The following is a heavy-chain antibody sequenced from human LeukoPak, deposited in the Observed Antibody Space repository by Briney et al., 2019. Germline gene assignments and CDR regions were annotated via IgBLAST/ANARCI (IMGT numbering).Heavy chain of an antibody. Sequence: GGSLRLSCAASGFTFSSYAMHWVRQAPGKGLEWVGFIRSKAYGGTTEYAASVKGRFTISRDDSKSIAYLQMNSLKTEDTAVYYCTICSSTSCYAGYFDYWGQGTLVTVSS. CDR1: GFTFSSYA. J-gene: IGHJ4*02. CDR3: TICSSTSCYAGYFDY. CDR2: IRSKAYGGTT. V-gene: IGHV3-49*04. D-gene: IGHD2-2*01.